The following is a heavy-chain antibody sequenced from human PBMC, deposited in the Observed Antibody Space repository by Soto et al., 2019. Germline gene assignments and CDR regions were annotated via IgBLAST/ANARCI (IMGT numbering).Heavy chain of an antibody. D-gene: IGHD5-12*01. V-gene: IGHV3-7*01. J-gene: IGHJ6*02. CDR3: ESDTGKDLLGFDYGMDV. CDR1: GFTFSSYC. CDR2: IKKDGSDK. Sequence: GGTXRLSCAPSGFTFSSYCMIWVRQAPGKGLEWVANIKKDGSDKKYVDSVEGRFSISRDNAKNSLYLQMYGMSDEDTGVYSCESDTGKDLLGFDYGMDVWGQGTTVTVSS.